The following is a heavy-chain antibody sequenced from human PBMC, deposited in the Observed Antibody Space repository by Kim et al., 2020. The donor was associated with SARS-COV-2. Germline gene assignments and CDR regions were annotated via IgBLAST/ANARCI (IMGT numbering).Heavy chain of an antibody. CDR1: GFTFSSYG. Sequence: GGSLRLSCAASGFTFSSYGMHWVRQAPGKGLEWVAVISYDGSNKYYADSVKGRFTISIDNSKNTLYLQMNSLSAEDTAVYYCASGIGNSVSLRDAFDIWGRGTMVTVSS. V-gene: IGHV3-30*03. J-gene: IGHJ3*02. CDR2: ISYDGSNK. CDR3: ASGIGNSVSLRDAFDI. D-gene: IGHD1-26*01.